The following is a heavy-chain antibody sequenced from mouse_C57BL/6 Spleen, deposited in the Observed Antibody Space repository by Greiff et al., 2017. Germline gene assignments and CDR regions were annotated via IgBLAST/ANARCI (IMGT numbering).Heavy chain of an antibody. CDR3: AKINLGSSYGAMDY. V-gene: IGHV1-74*01. CDR2: IHPSDSDT. J-gene: IGHJ4*01. D-gene: IGHD1-1*01. CDR1: GYTFTSYW. Sequence: QVQLKQPGAELVKPGASVKVSCKASGYTFTSYWMHWVKQRPGQGLEWIGRIHPSDSDTNYNQKFKGKATLTVDKSSSTAYMQLSSLTSEDSAVYYCAKINLGSSYGAMDYWGQGTSVTVSS.